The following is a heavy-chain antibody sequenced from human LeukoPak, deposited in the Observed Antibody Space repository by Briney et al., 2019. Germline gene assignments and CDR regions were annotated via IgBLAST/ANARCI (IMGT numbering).Heavy chain of an antibody. V-gene: IGHV1-69*13. CDR3: ARPAVAGLYYFDY. J-gene: IGHJ4*02. CDR2: IIPIFGTA. Sequence: EASVKVSCXASGGTFSSYAISWVRQAPGQGLEWMGGIIPIFGTANYAQKFQGRVTITADESTSTAYMELSSLRSEDTAVYYCARPAVAGLYYFDYWGQGTLVTVSS. CDR1: GGTFSSYA. D-gene: IGHD6-19*01.